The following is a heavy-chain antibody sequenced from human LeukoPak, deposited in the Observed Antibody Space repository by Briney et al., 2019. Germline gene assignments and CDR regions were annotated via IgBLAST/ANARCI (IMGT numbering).Heavy chain of an antibody. D-gene: IGHD6-19*01. CDR3: ARDLYNSGWTGAFDI. J-gene: IGHJ3*02. Sequence: ASVKVSCKASGYTFTGYYMHWVRQAPGQGLEWMGRINPNSGGTDYAQKFQGRLTMTMYTSISTAYMELSRLRSDDTAVYYCARDLYNSGWTGAFDIWGQGTVVTVSS. CDR1: GYTFTGYY. CDR2: INPNSGGT. V-gene: IGHV1-2*06.